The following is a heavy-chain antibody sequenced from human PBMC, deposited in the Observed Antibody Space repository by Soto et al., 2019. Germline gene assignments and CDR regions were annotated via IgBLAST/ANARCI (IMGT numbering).Heavy chain of an antibody. CDR3: ARDIDFDIAY. CDR2: IYSKAGTI. J-gene: IGHJ4*02. CDR1: GYIFNNFG. D-gene: IGHD3-9*01. V-gene: IGHV1-18*01. Sequence: QVQLVQSGAEVQKPGASVKVSCKTSGYIFNNFGITWVRQAPGLGLEWLGWIYSKAGTINFAQKFQGRVTMTTDTSPGTAYMELRSLTFDDSAVYFCARDIDFDIAYWGQGTLVTVS.